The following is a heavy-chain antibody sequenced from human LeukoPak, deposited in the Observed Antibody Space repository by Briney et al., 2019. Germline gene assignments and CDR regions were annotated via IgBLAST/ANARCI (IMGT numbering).Heavy chain of an antibody. J-gene: IGHJ4*02. V-gene: IGHV3-53*01. D-gene: IGHD3-22*01. CDR3: ASPYYYDGSSYYHFFDH. CDR2: IYSGGST. CDR1: GFTVSSND. Sequence: PGGSLRLSCAASGFTVSSNDMSWVRQAPGKGLECISVIYSGGSTDYADSVKGRLTISRDNSKNTLYLQMNSLRAEDTAVYYCASPYYYDGSSYYHFFDHWGQGTLVTVSS.